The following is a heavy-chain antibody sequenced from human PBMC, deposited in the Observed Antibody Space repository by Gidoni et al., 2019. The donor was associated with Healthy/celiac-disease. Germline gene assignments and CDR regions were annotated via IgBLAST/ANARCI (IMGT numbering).Heavy chain of an antibody. Sequence: EVQLVESGGGLVKPGGSLRLSCAASGFPFSSYSMNWVRQAPGKGLEWVSSISSSSSYIYYADSVKGRFTISRDNAKNSLYLQMNSLRAEDTAVYYCARDRNRAALVDYMDVWGKGTTVTVSS. J-gene: IGHJ6*03. D-gene: IGHD2-15*01. V-gene: IGHV3-21*01. CDR2: ISSSSSYI. CDR1: GFPFSSYS. CDR3: ARDRNRAALVDYMDV.